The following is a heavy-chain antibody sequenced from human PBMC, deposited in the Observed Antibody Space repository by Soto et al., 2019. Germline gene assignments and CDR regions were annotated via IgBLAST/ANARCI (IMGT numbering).Heavy chain of an antibody. CDR2: IKGDGSGT. Sequence: EVQLVESGGGLVQPGGSLRLSCAASGFTFRNYWMHWVRQVPGKGLVWVSRIKGDGSGTSHADSVKGRFLISRDNARNTLYLQMNSLRVEDTAVYYCARDVGYAMDVWGQGTTVTVSS. CDR1: GFTFRNYW. J-gene: IGHJ6*02. CDR3: ARDVGYAMDV. V-gene: IGHV3-74*01.